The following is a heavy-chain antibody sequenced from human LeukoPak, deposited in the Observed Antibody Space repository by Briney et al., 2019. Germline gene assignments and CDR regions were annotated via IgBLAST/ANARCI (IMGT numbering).Heavy chain of an antibody. J-gene: IGHJ4*02. D-gene: IGHD6-19*01. CDR2: IYYSGGT. V-gene: IGHV4-39*07. CDR3: ARDFGSGSMTLDY. CDR1: GGSISSSSYY. Sequence: SETLSLTCTVSGGSISSSSYYWGWIRQPPGKGLEWIGSIYYSGGTYYNPSLKSRVTISIDTSNNQFSLKLTSVTAADTAVYYCARDFGSGSMTLDYWGQGTPVTVSS.